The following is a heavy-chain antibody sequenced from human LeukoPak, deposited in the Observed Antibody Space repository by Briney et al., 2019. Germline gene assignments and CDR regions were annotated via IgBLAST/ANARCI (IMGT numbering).Heavy chain of an antibody. D-gene: IGHD2-21*02. Sequence: PGGSLRLSCAASGFTFSSYAMHWVRQAPGKGLEWVAVISYDGSNKYYADSVKGRFTISRDNSKNTLYLQMNSLRAEDTAVYYCAREAYCGGDCYSEVGFDAFDIWGQGTMVTVSS. CDR2: ISYDGSNK. CDR1: GFTFSSYA. J-gene: IGHJ3*02. V-gene: IGHV3-30*04. CDR3: AREAYCGGDCYSEVGFDAFDI.